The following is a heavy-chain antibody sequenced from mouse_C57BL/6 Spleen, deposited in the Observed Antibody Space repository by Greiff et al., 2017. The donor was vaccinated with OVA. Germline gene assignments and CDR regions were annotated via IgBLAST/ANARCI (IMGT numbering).Heavy chain of an antibody. J-gene: IGHJ2*01. CDR3: ATGTFDY. CDR2: INPSTGGT. V-gene: IGHV1-42*01. Sequence: VHVKQSGPELVKPGASVKISCKASGYSFTGYYMNWVKQSPEKSLEWIGEINPSTGGTTSNQKFKAKATLTVDKSSSTAYMQLKSLTSEDSAVYYCATGTFDYWGQGTTLTVSS. CDR1: GYSFTGYY. D-gene: IGHD4-1*01.